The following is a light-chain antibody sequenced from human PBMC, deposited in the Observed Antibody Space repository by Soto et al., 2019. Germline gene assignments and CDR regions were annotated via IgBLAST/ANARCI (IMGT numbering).Light chain of an antibody. CDR3: QQRHMWPIT. CDR2: DAY. J-gene: IGKJ5*01. V-gene: IGKV3-11*01. Sequence: EIVLTQSPATLSLSPGERATLSCRASQSFRGLLAWYQQKPGQAPRLLIYDAYNRATGIPPRFSGSGSGTDFTLTISSLEPEHSAVYYCQQRHMWPITFGQGTRLEIK. CDR1: QSFRGL.